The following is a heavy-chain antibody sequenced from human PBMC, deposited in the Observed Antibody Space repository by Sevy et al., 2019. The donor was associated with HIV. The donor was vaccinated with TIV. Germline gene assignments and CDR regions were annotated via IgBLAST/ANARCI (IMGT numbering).Heavy chain of an antibody. V-gene: IGHV3-7*03. J-gene: IGHJ5*02. CDR3: VRDKEVGASILDA. D-gene: IGHD1-26*01. CDR2: IKQDGSEA. Sequence: GGSLRLSCVASGFNFRNFWMSWVRQAPGKWLEGGADIKQDGSEAYYVDSVKGRFTISRDNAKNSLYLQMNSLRDEDTAMYFCVRDKEVGASILDAWGQGTPVTVSS. CDR1: GFNFRNFW.